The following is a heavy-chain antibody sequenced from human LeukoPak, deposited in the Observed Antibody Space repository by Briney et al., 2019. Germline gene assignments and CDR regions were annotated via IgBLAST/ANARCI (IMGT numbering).Heavy chain of an antibody. J-gene: IGHJ4*02. Sequence: GGSLRLSCAASGFSFSSYSMNWVRQAPGKGLEWISYIRRDGSRTYYADSVEGRFTISRDNAKNSLYLQMDSLRVEDTAVCYCTRDPHALDFWGQGTLVTVSS. CDR3: TRDPHALDF. CDR2: IRRDGSRT. D-gene: IGHD2/OR15-2a*01. CDR1: GFSFSSYS. V-gene: IGHV3-48*01.